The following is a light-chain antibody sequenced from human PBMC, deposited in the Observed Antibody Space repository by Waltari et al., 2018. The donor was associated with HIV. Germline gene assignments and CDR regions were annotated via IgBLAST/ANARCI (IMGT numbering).Light chain of an antibody. CDR1: SSNPGSNP. CDR2: SNN. CDR3: AAWDDSLNGYYV. Sequence: QSVLTPPPSASGTPGQRVTISCSGRSSNPGSNPVNWYQPFPGMAPKLLIYSNNQRPSGVPDRFSGSKSGTSASLAISGLQSEDEGDYYCAAWDDSLNGYYVFGTGTKVTVL. V-gene: IGLV1-44*01. J-gene: IGLJ1*01.